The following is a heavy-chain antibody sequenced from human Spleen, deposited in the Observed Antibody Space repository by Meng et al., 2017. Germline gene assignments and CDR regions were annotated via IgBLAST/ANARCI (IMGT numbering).Heavy chain of an antibody. Sequence: TCAASGFTFSNYWMHWVRQAPGEGLVWVSHINSAGTTTTYADSVKGRFTISRDNSKNTLYLQMNSLRVEDTAVYFCARESVPTYDYWGQGTLVTVSS. CDR3: ARESVPTYDY. CDR1: GFTFSNYW. CDR2: INSAGTTT. V-gene: IGHV3-74*01. J-gene: IGHJ4*02.